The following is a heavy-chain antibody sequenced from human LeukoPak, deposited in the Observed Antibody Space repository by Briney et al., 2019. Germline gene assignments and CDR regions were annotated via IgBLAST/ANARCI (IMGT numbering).Heavy chain of an antibody. D-gene: IGHD3-10*01. J-gene: IGHJ4*02. CDR2: ISAYNGNT. CDR1: GGTFSSYA. V-gene: IGHV1-18*01. Sequence: EASVKVSCKASGGTFSSYAISWVRQAPGQGLEWMGWISAYNGNTNYAQKLQGRVTMTTDTSTSTAYMELRSLRSDDTAVYYCARYQVIRGYYFDYWGQGTLVTVSS. CDR3: ARYQVIRGYYFDY.